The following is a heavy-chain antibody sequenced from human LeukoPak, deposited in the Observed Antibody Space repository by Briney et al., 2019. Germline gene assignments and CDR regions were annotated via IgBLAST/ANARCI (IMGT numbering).Heavy chain of an antibody. V-gene: IGHV4-59*01. CDR2: ISDSGST. Sequence: PSETLSLTCTVSGSSINGYFWIWIRQPPGKGLEWVGYISDSGSTNYNPSLKSRVTLSVDSSNTEFSLRLNSVTAADTAVYYCARVFRGAVTSNWFDPWGQGTPVTVSS. CDR3: ARVFRGAVTSNWFDP. CDR1: GSSINGYF. J-gene: IGHJ5*02. D-gene: IGHD4-17*01.